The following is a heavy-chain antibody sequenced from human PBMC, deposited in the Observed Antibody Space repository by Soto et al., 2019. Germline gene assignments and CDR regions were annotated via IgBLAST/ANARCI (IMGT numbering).Heavy chain of an antibody. Sequence: GGSLRLSCAASGFTFSSYGMHWVRQAPGKGLEWVAVISYDGSNKYYADSVKGRFTISRDNFKNTLYLQMNSLRAEDTAVYYCAKDRDYYDSSGYYAFDYWGQGTLVTVSS. CDR1: GFTFSSYG. D-gene: IGHD3-22*01. V-gene: IGHV3-30*18. J-gene: IGHJ4*02. CDR3: AKDRDYYDSSGYYAFDY. CDR2: ISYDGSNK.